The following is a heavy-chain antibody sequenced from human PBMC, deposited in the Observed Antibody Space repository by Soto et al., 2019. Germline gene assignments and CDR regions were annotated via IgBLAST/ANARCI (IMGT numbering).Heavy chain of an antibody. J-gene: IGHJ4*02. D-gene: IGHD3-10*01. CDR1: GFSLSTSGVG. Sequence: QITLKESGPTLVKPTQTLTLTCTFSGFSLSTSGVGVGWIRQPPGKALEWLALISWDDDKRYSPSLKSRLTIPKDTSKNQVVLTMTNMDPVDTATYYCAHPRVGSGFGKWYYIDYWGQGTLVTVSS. V-gene: IGHV2-5*02. CDR2: ISWDDDK. CDR3: AHPRVGSGFGKWYYIDY.